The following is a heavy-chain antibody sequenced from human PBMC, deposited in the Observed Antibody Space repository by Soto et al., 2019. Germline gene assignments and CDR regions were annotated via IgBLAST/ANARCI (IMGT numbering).Heavy chain of an antibody. CDR2: INPNSGGT. V-gene: IGHV1-2*04. Sequence: ASVKVSCKASGYTFTGYYMHWVRQAPGQGLEWMGWINPNSGGTNYAQKFQGWVTMTRDTSISTAYMELSRLRSDDTAVYYCARRGIAVAGTYYYYGMDVWGQGTTVTVSS. CDR1: GYTFTGYY. D-gene: IGHD6-19*01. J-gene: IGHJ6*02. CDR3: ARRGIAVAGTYYYYGMDV.